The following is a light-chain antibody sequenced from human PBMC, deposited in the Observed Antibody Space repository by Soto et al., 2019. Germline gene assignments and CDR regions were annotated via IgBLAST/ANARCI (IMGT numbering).Light chain of an antibody. CDR2: EVS. Sequence: QSALTQPASVSGSPGQWITISCTGTSSDVGGYNYVCWYQQHPRKAPKLMIYEVSNRPSGVSNRFSGSKSGNTASLTISGRQAEYEADYYCSLYTSSSTPVVFGGGTKLTVL. V-gene: IGLV2-14*01. J-gene: IGLJ2*01. CDR3: SLYTSSSTPVV. CDR1: SSDVGGYNY.